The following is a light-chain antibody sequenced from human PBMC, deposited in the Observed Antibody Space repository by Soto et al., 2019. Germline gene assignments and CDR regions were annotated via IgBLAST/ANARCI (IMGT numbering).Light chain of an antibody. CDR3: SSYTSSSTHYV. V-gene: IGLV2-18*02. Sequence: QSVLTQPPSVTGSPGQSVTISCTRTSSDVGSYNRVSWYQQPPGTAPKLMIYEVSNRPSGVPDRFSGSKSGNTASLTISGLQAEDEADYYCSSYTSSSTHYVFGTGTKVTVL. CDR1: SSDVGSYNR. CDR2: EVS. J-gene: IGLJ1*01.